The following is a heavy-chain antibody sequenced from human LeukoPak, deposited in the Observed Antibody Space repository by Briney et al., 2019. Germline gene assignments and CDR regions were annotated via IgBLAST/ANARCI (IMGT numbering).Heavy chain of an antibody. CDR1: GGSNNNYY. V-gene: IGHV4-59*12. CDR3: ARLLFGGYYYYYGMDV. CDR2: IYYTGST. D-gene: IGHD3-10*01. Sequence: SETLSLTCTVSGGSNNNYYWILIRHPPATGLELIGHIYYTGSTNYNPSLKSRVTISVDKSKNHFSLKLSSVTAADTALYYCARLLFGGYYYYYGMDVWGQGTTVTVSS. J-gene: IGHJ6*02.